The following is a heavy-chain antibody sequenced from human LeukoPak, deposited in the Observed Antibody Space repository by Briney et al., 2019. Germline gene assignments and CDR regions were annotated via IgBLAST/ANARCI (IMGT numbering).Heavy chain of an antibody. V-gene: IGHV3-33*01. CDR2: IWYDGGNI. Sequence: PGGSLRLSCAASGLTLTSYGMHWVRQVPGKGLEWVVVIWYDGGNIYYADSVKGRFAISRDNFKNTLYLQMNSLRAEDTAVYYCARDRSGQFRQFDYWGQGTLVTVSS. CDR3: ARDRSGQFRQFDY. D-gene: IGHD3-10*01. CDR1: GLTLTSYG. J-gene: IGHJ4*02.